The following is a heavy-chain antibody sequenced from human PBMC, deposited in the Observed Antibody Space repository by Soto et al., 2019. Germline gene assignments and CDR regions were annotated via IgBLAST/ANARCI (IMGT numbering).Heavy chain of an antibody. CDR3: ARVSEMGTVTKGYYYYMDV. V-gene: IGHV1-69*02. CDR2: IIPILNIA. CDR1: GDTFSNYT. J-gene: IGHJ6*03. Sequence: QVQLVQSGAEVKKPGSSVKVSCKASGDTFSNYTISWVRQVPGQGLEWMGRIIPILNIANYAQKFQGRATITADKSTSTAYMELSSLRSEDTAVYYCARVSEMGTVTKGYYYYMDVWGKGTTVTVSS. D-gene: IGHD4-17*01.